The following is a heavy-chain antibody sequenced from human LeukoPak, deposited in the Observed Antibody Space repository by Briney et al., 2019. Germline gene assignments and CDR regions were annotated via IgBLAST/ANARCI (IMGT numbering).Heavy chain of an antibody. Sequence: SVKVSCKASGGTFSSYAISWVRQAPGQGLEWMGRIIPIFGKANYAQKFQGRVTITTDESTSTAYMELSSLRSEDTAVYYCARSRFYGQGDSSGYLGYWGEGTLVTVSS. J-gene: IGHJ4*02. D-gene: IGHD3-22*01. V-gene: IGHV1-69*05. CDR3: ARSRFYGQGDSSGYLGY. CDR2: IIPIFGKA. CDR1: GGTFSSYA.